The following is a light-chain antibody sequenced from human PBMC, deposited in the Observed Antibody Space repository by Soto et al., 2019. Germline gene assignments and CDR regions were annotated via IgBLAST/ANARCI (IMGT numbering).Light chain of an antibody. Sequence: QSVLTQPPSVSAAPGQKVTISCSGNSSNIGSNDVSWYQQLPGKAPKLLIYENSQRPSGIPARFSGSKSGTSATLGITGLQTGDEADYYCGTWDSSRIALFGTGTKLTVL. CDR2: ENS. CDR1: SSNIGSND. J-gene: IGLJ1*01. V-gene: IGLV1-51*02. CDR3: GTWDSSRIAL.